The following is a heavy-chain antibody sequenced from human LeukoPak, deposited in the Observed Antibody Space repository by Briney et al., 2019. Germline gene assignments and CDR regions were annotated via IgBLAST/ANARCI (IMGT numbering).Heavy chain of an antibody. CDR3: ARGRGYSYGARALCY. CDR1: GFTFDDYA. J-gene: IGHJ4*02. D-gene: IGHD5-18*01. V-gene: IGHV3-43D*04. CDR2: ISWDGGST. Sequence: GGSLRLSCAASGFTFDDYALHWVRQAPGKGLEWVSLISWDGGSTYYADSVKGRFTISRDNSKNSLYLQMNSLRAEDTAVYYCARGRGYSYGARALCYWGQGTLVTVSS.